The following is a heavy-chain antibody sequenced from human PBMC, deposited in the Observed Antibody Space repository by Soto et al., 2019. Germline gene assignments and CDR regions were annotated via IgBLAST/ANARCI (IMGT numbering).Heavy chain of an antibody. CDR1: GGSISSYY. J-gene: IGHJ4*02. V-gene: IGHV4-59*01. Sequence: PSETLSLTCTVSGGSISSYYWSWIRQPPGKGLEWIGYIYYSGSTNYNPSLKSRVTISVDTSKNQFSLKLSSVTAADTAVYYCARATSGYCFDYWGQGTLVTVSS. CDR2: IYYSGST. CDR3: ARATSGYCFDY.